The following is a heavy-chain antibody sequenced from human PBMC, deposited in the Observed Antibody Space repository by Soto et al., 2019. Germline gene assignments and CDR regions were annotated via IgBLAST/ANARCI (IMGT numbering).Heavy chain of an antibody. Sequence: PSETLSLTCTVSGGSISSYYWSWIRQPPGKGLEWIGYIYYSGSTNYNPSLKSRVTISVDTSKNQFSLKLSSVTAADTAVYYCARARGGYYMDVWGKGTTVTVSS. CDR2: IYYSGST. CDR3: ARARGGYYMDV. J-gene: IGHJ6*03. CDR1: GGSISSYY. V-gene: IGHV4-59*01. D-gene: IGHD3-10*01.